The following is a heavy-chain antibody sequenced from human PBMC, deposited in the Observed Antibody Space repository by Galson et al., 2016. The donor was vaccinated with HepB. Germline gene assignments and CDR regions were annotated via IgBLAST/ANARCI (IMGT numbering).Heavy chain of an antibody. CDR2: ISRSGDST. D-gene: IGHD3-16*02. CDR1: GFTFRNYG. J-gene: IGHJ4*02. Sequence: SLRLSCAASGFTFRNYGMTWVRQAPGKGLEVVSSISRSGDSTDYADSVKGRFTISRDNSKNTLSLQMNSLRVEDTAVYYCAKDYVWGSYLLTHFDSWGQGTLVTVSS. V-gene: IGHV3-23*01. CDR3: AKDYVWGSYLLTHFDS.